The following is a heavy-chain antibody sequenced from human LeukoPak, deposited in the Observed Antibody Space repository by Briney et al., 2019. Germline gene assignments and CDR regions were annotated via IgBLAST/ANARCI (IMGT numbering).Heavy chain of an antibody. V-gene: IGHV4-4*02. CDR1: GGSISSNNW. CDR3: ASYGSGSYRFDP. Sequence: SSETLSLTCAVSGGSISSNNWWGWVRQPPGKGLEWIGYIHHSGSTYYNPSLKSRVIISVDTSKNQFSLKLNSVTAADTAVYYCASYGSGSYRFDPWGQGTLVTVSS. D-gene: IGHD3-10*01. J-gene: IGHJ5*02. CDR2: IHHSGST.